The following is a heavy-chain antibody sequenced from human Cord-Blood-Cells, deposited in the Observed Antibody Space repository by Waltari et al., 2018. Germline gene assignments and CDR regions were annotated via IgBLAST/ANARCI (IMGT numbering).Heavy chain of an antibody. J-gene: IGHJ3*02. V-gene: IGHV1-2*06. CDR3: ARDRSDAFDI. CDR2: IKPNSGGT. CDR1: GYAFTGYY. Sequence: QVQLVQSGAEVKKPGASVKVSCKASGYAFTGYYMHWVRQDPGQGLGWMGRIKPNSGGTNDAQKFQGRVTMTRNTSISTAYMELSRLRSDDTAVYYCARDRSDAFDIWGQGTMVTVSS.